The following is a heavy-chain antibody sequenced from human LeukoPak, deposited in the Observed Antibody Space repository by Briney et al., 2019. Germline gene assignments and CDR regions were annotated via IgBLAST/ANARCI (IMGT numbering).Heavy chain of an antibody. V-gene: IGHV4-30-2*01. Sequence: SQTLSLTCAVSGGSISSGGYSWSWIRQPPGKGLEWIGYIYHSGSTYYNPSLKSRVTISVDRSKNQFSLKLSSVTAADTAVYYCARETIAVAVDYWGQGTLVTVSS. D-gene: IGHD6-19*01. J-gene: IGHJ4*02. CDR2: IYHSGST. CDR1: GGSISSGGYS. CDR3: ARETIAVAVDY.